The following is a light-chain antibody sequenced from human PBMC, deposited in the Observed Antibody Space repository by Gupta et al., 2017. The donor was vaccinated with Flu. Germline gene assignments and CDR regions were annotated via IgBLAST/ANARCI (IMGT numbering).Light chain of an antibody. CDR1: SSHIGSNY. J-gene: IGLJ3*02. V-gene: IGLV1-47*01. CDR3: AAWDDSLSGRV. Sequence: QSVLTQPPSASGTPGQRVTISCSGSSSHIGSNYVYWYQQLPGTAPKLLIYRNNQRPSGVPDRFSGSKSGTSGSLAISGLRSEDEADYYCAAWDDSLSGRVFGGGTKLTVL. CDR2: RNN.